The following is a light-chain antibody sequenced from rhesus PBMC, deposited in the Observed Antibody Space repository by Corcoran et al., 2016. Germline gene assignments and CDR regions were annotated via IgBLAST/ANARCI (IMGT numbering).Light chain of an antibody. CDR2: EVS. Sequence: QAALTQPRSVSGSPGQSVTISCTGTNRDIGGYNRVSWYQQHPGKAPKLMIYEVSKRPSGVSDRFSGSKSGHTASLTISGLQAGDEADYYCCSYAGTITFYIFSAGTRLTVL. J-gene: IGLJ1*01. V-gene: IGLV2-23*02. CDR1: NRDIGGYNR. CDR3: CSYAGTITFYI.